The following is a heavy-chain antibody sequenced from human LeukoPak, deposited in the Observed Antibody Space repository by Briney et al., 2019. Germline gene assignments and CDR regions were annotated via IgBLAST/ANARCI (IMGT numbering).Heavy chain of an antibody. J-gene: IGHJ4*02. V-gene: IGHV4-34*01. Sequence: SETLSLTCTVYGGSFSGYYWSWIRQPPGNGLEWIGEINHSGSTNYNPSLKSRVTISVDTSKNQFSLKLSSVTAADTAVYYCARGLLVDYDSSGYFDYWGQGTLVTVSS. D-gene: IGHD3-22*01. CDR1: GGSFSGYY. CDR3: ARGLLVDYDSSGYFDY. CDR2: INHSGST.